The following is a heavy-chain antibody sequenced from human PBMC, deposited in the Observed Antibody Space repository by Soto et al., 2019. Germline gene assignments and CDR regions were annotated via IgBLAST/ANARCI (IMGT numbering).Heavy chain of an antibody. D-gene: IGHD5-18*01. V-gene: IGHV3-23*01. CDR2: ISGSGGST. CDR3: AKGVGGGQLWHPSPNWFDP. CDR1: GFTFSSYA. J-gene: IGHJ5*02. Sequence: EVQLLESGGGLVQPGGSLRLSCAASGFTFSSYAMSWVRQAPGKGLEWVSAISGSGGSTYYADSVKGRFTISRDNSKNTLYLQMNSLRAEDTAVYYCAKGVGGGQLWHPSPNWFDPWGQGTLVTVSS.